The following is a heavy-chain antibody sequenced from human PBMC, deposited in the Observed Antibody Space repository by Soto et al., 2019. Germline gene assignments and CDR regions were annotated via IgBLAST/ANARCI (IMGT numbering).Heavy chain of an antibody. CDR1: GFTFSSYD. CDR2: ITRSGDRT. D-gene: IGHD3-16*01. V-gene: IGHV3-23*01. J-gene: IGHJ4*02. CDR3: ARDAFRDFEF. Sequence: ESVGGLVQPGGSLRLSCAASGFTFSSYDMTWVRQAPGKGLEWVSGITRSGDRTYYADSVKGRFTISRDNSKNTLYLQMNSLRAEDTAIYYCARDAFRDFEFWGQGTLLTVSS.